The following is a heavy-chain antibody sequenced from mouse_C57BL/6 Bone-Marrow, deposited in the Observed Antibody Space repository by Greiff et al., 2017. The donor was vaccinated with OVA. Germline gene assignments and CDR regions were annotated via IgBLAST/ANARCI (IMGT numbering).Heavy chain of an antibody. CDR2: IYPRDGST. J-gene: IGHJ1*03. V-gene: IGHV1-85*01. CDR3: ARSSTTVIATRYFDV. D-gene: IGHD1-1*01. CDR1: GYTFTSYD. Sequence: VQLQQSGPELVKPGASVKLSCKASGYTFTSYDINWVKQRPGQGLEWIGWIYPRDGSTKYNEKFKGKATLTVDTSSSTAYMELHRLTSEDSAVYYCARSSTTVIATRYFDVWGTGTTVTVSS.